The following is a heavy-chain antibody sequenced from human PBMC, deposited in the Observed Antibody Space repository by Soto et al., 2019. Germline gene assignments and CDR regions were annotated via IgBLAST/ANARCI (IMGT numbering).Heavy chain of an antibody. CDR1: GGTFSSYT. V-gene: IGHV1-69*02. D-gene: IGHD4-17*01. J-gene: IGHJ5*02. Sequence: QVQLVQSGAEVKKPGSSVKVSCKASGGTFSSYTISWVRQAPGQGLEWMGRIIPILGIANYAQKFQGRVTITADKATSTAYMELSSLRSEDTAVYYCARGTSHDYGGTWGQGTLVTVSS. CDR2: IIPILGIA. CDR3: ARGTSHDYGGT.